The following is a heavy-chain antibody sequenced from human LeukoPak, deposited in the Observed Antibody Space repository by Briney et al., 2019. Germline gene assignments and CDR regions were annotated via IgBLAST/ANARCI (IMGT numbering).Heavy chain of an antibody. Sequence: GGSLRLSCAASGFTVSPYGMHWVRQAPGKGLEWETFIRFDGSNEYYTDSVKGRFTISRDNSKNTLYLQMNSLRAEDTAVYYCAGDFDYWGQGTLVTVSS. CDR3: AGDFDY. CDR2: IRFDGSNE. V-gene: IGHV3-30*02. CDR1: GFTVSPYG. J-gene: IGHJ4*02.